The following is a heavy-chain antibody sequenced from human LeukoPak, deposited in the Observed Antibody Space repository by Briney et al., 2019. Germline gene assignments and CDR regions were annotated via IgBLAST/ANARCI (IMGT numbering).Heavy chain of an antibody. D-gene: IGHD5-12*01. J-gene: IGHJ4*02. CDR2: IYHSGST. CDR1: GGSISSGGYY. CDR3: ARGPYSGYTLRPLDY. V-gene: IGHV4-30-2*01. Sequence: SETLSLTCTVSGGSISSGGYYWSWIRQPPGKGLEWIGYIYHSGSTYYNPSLKSRVTISVDRSKNQFSLKLSSVTAADTAVYYCARGPYSGYTLRPLDYWGQGTLVTVSS.